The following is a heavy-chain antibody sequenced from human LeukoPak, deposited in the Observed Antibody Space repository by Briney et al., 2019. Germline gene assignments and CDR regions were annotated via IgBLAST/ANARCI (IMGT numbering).Heavy chain of an antibody. J-gene: IGHJ3*02. Sequence: SETLSLTCAVYGGSSSGYYWSWIRQPPGKGLEWIGEINHSGSTNYNPSLKSRVTISVDTSKNQFSLKLSSVTAADTAAYYCARGPKYDFWSGYYLGGDAFDIWGQGTMVTVSS. D-gene: IGHD3-3*01. V-gene: IGHV4-34*01. CDR3: ARGPKYDFWSGYYLGGDAFDI. CDR1: GGSSSGYY. CDR2: INHSGST.